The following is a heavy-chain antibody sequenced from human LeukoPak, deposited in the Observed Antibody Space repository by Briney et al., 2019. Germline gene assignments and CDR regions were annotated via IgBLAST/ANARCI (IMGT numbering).Heavy chain of an antibody. J-gene: IGHJ4*02. V-gene: IGHV3-30*18. Sequence: GGSLRLSCAASGFTFDDYGMSWVRQAPGKGLEWVAVISYDGSNKYYADSVKGRFTISRDNSKNTLYLQMNSLRAEDTAVYYCAKDRAPYSSGWHHFDYWGQGTLVTVSS. CDR3: AKDRAPYSSGWHHFDY. D-gene: IGHD6-19*01. CDR2: ISYDGSNK. CDR1: GFTFDDYG.